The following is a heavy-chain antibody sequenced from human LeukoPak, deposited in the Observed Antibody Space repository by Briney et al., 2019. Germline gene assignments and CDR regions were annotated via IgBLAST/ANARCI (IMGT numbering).Heavy chain of an antibody. V-gene: IGHV3-23*01. D-gene: IGHD3/OR15-3a*01. CDR2: ISGSGGST. CDR1: GFTFSSYA. J-gene: IGHJ6*02. Sequence: GSLRLSCAASGFTFSSYAMSWVRQAPGKGLEWVSAISGSGGSTYYADSVKGRFTISRDNSKNTLYLQMNSLRAEDTAVYYCAKGTDAHYYYGMDVWGQGTTVTVSS. CDR3: AKGTDAHYYYGMDV.